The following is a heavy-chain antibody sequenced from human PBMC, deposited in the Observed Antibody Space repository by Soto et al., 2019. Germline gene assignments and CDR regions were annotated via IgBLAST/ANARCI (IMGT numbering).Heavy chain of an antibody. D-gene: IGHD5-18*01. CDR2: ISYDGSNK. CDR1: GFTFSSYG. V-gene: IGHV3-30*18. J-gene: IGHJ4*02. Sequence: PGGSLRLSCAASGFTFSSYGMHWVRQAPGKGLEWVAVISYDGSNKYYADSVKGRFTISRDNSKNTLYLQMNSLRAEDTAVYYCAEDRKNTATFDYWGQGTLVTVSS. CDR3: AEDRKNTATFDY.